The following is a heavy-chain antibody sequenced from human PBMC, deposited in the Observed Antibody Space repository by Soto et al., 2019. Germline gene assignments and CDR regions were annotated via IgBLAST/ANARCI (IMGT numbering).Heavy chain of an antibody. V-gene: IGHV1-2*04. CDR1: GYTFTGYY. D-gene: IGHD1-1*01. Sequence: GASVKVSCKASGYTFTGYYMPWVGQTPGQGLEWMGWINPNSGGTNYAQKFQGWVTMTRDTSSSTAYMELSRLRSADSAVYYCASLSRLDSQSAFDFWGQGTLVTVSS. J-gene: IGHJ4*02. CDR3: ASLSRLDSQSAFDF. CDR2: INPNSGGT.